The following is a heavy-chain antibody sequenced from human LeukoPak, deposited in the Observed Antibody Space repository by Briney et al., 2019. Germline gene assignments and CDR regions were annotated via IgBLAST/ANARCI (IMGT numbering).Heavy chain of an antibody. J-gene: IGHJ4*02. V-gene: IGHV3-33*08. Sequence: GGSLRLSCAASGFTFSSYEMNWVRQAPGKGLEWVALIWLDGSNKYYADSVKGRFTISRDNSKKTLYLQMNSLRAEDTAVYFCAREVEGQWLAANPYFDYWGQGTLVTVSS. CDR3: AREVEGQWLAANPYFDY. CDR2: IWLDGSNK. CDR1: GFTFSSYE. D-gene: IGHD6-19*01.